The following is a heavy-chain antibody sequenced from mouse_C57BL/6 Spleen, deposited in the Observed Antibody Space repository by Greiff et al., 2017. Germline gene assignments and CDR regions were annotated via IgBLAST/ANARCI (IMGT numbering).Heavy chain of an antibody. D-gene: IGHD2-12*01. J-gene: IGHJ2*01. CDR1: GYILTSFG. V-gene: IGHV1-81*01. CDR2: IYPRSGNT. Sequence: QVQLQQSGAELARPGASVKLSCKASGYILTSFGMSWVKQRTGQGLEWIGEIYPRSGNTYYNEKLKGKATLTADKSSSTAYMELRSLTSEDSAVYFCARSGPNSPLFDDWGQGTTLTVSS. CDR3: ARSGPNSPLFDD.